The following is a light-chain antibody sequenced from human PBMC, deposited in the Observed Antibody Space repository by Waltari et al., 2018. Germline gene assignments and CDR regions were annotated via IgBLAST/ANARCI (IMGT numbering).Light chain of an antibody. J-gene: IGKJ5*01. CDR1: QSVSTN. CDR3: QQYSNWPPIT. V-gene: IGKV3-15*01. Sequence: ETVMTQSPATLSVSPGERATLSCRASQSVSTNLAWYQQKPGQAPRLLIYGASTRATGVPARFSGTGSGTEFTLTMDSLQSEDFAVYYCQQYSNWPPITFGQGTRLEIK. CDR2: GAS.